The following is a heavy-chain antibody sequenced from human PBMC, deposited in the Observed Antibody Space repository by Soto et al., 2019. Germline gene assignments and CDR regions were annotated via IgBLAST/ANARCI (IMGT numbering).Heavy chain of an antibody. V-gene: IGHV3-11*01. D-gene: IGHD3-16*02. Sequence: GGSLRLSCAASGFTFSDYYMSWIRQAPGKGLEWVSYISSSGSTIYYADSVKGRFTISRGNAKNSLYLQMNSLRAEDTAVYYCARLRTYDYVWGSYRHKPPYFDYWGQGTLVTVSS. J-gene: IGHJ4*02. CDR3: ARLRTYDYVWGSYRHKPPYFDY. CDR1: GFTFSDYY. CDR2: ISSSGSTI.